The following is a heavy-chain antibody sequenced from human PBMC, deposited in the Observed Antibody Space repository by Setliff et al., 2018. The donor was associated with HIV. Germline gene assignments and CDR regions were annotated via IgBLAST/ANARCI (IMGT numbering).Heavy chain of an antibody. D-gene: IGHD3-22*01. Sequence: PSETLSLTCTVSTDSLSSSTNHWGWIRQPPGKGLEWIGNINYGGAPYYNPSLKSRVTISIDTSKSQFSLKLTSVTAADTAVYFCARDPHYFDTSGYYSYFYFDYWGHGTLVTAPQ. CDR3: ARDPHYFDTSGYYSYFYFDY. V-gene: IGHV4-39*07. J-gene: IGHJ4*01. CDR2: INYGGAP. CDR1: TDSLSSSTNH.